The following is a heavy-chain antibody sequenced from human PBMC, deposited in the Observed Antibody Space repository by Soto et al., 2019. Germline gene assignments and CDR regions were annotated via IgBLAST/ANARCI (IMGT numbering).Heavy chain of an antibody. CDR3: ATSLYYDSSGSFFDY. D-gene: IGHD3-22*01. Sequence: EASVKVSCKASGYTFTSYGISWARQAPGQELEWMGWISAYNGNTNYAQKLQGRVTMTTDTSTSTAYMELRSLRSDDTAVYYCATSLYYDSSGSFFDYWGQGTLVTVSS. CDR1: GYTFTSYG. V-gene: IGHV1-18*04. CDR2: ISAYNGNT. J-gene: IGHJ4*02.